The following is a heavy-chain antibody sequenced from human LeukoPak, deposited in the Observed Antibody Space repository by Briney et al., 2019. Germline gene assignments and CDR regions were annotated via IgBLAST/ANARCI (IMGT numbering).Heavy chain of an antibody. V-gene: IGHV4-59*12. CDR1: GGSISTYY. CDR2: IYHSGST. CDR3: ARGSGYYADAFDI. J-gene: IGHJ3*02. Sequence: SETLSLTCTVSGGSISTYYWNWIRQPPGKGLEWIGYIYHSGSTNYNPSLQSRVTISVDTSKNQFSLKLGSVTAADTAVYYCARGSGYYADAFDIWGQGTMVTVSS. D-gene: IGHD3-3*01.